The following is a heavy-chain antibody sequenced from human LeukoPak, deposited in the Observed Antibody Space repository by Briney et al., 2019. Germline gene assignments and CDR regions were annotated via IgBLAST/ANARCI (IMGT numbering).Heavy chain of an antibody. V-gene: IGHV4-34*01. CDR2: INHSGST. CDR1: GGSFSGYY. D-gene: IGHD3-22*01. CDR3: ARQGAKTYYYDSSGSPNWFDP. Sequence: PSETLSLTCAVYGGSFSGYYWSWIRQPPGKGLEWIGEINHSGSTNYNPSLKSRVTISVDTSKNQFSLKLSSVTAADTAVYYCARQGAKTYYYDSSGSPNWFDPWGQGTLVTVSS. J-gene: IGHJ5*02.